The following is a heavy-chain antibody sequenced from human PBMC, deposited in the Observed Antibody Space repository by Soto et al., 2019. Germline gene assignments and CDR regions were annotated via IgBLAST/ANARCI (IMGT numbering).Heavy chain of an antibody. D-gene: IGHD3-22*01. CDR1: GGTFSSQA. CDR2: IIPVFKAT. V-gene: IGHV1-69*01. Sequence: QVQLVQSGAEVKKPGSSVKVSCKASGGTFSSQAISWVRQAPGQGLEWMGGIIPVFKATNYAQKFQGRVTITADDSTSTAYMDLYSLGSEDTAVYYCARDVPLNTYEGTYCYYAMDVWGQGTTVTVSS. CDR3: ARDVPLNTYEGTYCYYAMDV. J-gene: IGHJ6*02.